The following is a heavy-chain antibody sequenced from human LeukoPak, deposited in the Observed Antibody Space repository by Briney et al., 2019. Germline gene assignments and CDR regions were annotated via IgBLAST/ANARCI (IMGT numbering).Heavy chain of an antibody. V-gene: IGHV3-20*04. CDR3: ARAEYRDYDFWSGYSQYNWFDP. J-gene: IGHJ5*02. D-gene: IGHD3-3*01. Sequence: RPGGPLRLPCGASGFTYDEYRMIGLPQAPGKALEWVSGINWYGGSTGYADSVKGRFTISRDNAKNSLYLQMNSLRAEDTALYYCARAEYRDYDFWSGYSQYNWFDPWGQGTLVTVSS. CDR1: GFTYDEYR. CDR2: INWYGGST.